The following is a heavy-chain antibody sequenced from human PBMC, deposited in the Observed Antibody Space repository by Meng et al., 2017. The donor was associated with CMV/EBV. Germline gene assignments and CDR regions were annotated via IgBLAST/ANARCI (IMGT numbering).Heavy chain of an antibody. CDR1: GGTFSSYT. D-gene: IGHD2-2*01. J-gene: IGHJ1*01. V-gene: IGHV1-69*04. Sequence: SVKVSCKASGGTFSSYTISWVRQAPGQGLEWMGRIIPTLGIANYAQKFQGRVTITADKSTSTAYMELSSLRSEDTAVYYCARDPRYCSSTSCSDFQHWGQGTLVTVSS. CDR2: IIPTLGIA. CDR3: ARDPRYCSSTSCSDFQH.